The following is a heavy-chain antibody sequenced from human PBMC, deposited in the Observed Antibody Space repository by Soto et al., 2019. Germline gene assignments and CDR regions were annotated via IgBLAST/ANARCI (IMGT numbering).Heavy chain of an antibody. CDR3: VSQRTTVPTQAYFDY. V-gene: IGHV4-39*01. CDR2: VYYRGRS. J-gene: IGHJ4*02. Sequence: SETLSLTCTVPGGSVTNSSYYWGWIRQSPGKGLEWIGSVYYRGRSYSKSSVKSRVTISVDTSKNRFSLSLNSVTASDTAVYFCVSQRTTVPTQAYFDYWGPGALVTVSS. D-gene: IGHD4-17*01. CDR1: GGSVTNSSYY.